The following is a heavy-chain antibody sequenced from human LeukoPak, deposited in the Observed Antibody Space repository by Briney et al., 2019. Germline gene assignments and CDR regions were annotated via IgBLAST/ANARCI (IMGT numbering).Heavy chain of an antibody. D-gene: IGHD3-3*01. V-gene: IGHV3-9*01. CDR2: ISWNSGSI. Sequence: GGSLTLSCAAAGFTYDDYAMHWARQAPGKGLEWVSGISWNSGSITYADSVKGRFNISRDNDKNSLYLQMNSLRGEDTAFYYCAKGGFLEWLFPFDPWGQGTLVTVSS. J-gene: IGHJ5*02. CDR1: GFTYDDYA. CDR3: AKGGFLEWLFPFDP.